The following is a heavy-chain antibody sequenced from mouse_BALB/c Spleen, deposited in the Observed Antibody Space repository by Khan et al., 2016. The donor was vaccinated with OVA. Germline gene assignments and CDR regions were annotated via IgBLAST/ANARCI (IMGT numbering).Heavy chain of an antibody. V-gene: IGHV14-3*02. J-gene: IGHJ2*01. D-gene: IGHD1-1*01. CDR3: ATYFYGSSRYFDY. CDR1: GFNIKDTY. CDR2: IDPANGNS. Sequence: VQLQQSGSEFVKPGASVRLSCTASGFNIKDTYMHWVKQRPEQGLEWIGRIDPANGNSKYDPQFQGKATITADTSSNTAYLQLSSLTSEDTAVDYVATYFYGSSRYFDYWGQGTTLTVSS.